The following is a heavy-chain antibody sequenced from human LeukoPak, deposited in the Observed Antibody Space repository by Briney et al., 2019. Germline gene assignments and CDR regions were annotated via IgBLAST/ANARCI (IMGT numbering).Heavy chain of an antibody. CDR2: IYTSGRT. Sequence: SETLSLTCTVSGGSISSYYWSWIRQPAGKGLEWIGRIYTSGRTNYNPSLKSRVPMSVDTSKNQFSLKLISVTAADTAVYYCARVGSRGFDPWGQGTLVTVSS. D-gene: IGHD6-13*01. CDR1: GGSISSYY. J-gene: IGHJ5*02. V-gene: IGHV4-4*07. CDR3: ARVGSRGFDP.